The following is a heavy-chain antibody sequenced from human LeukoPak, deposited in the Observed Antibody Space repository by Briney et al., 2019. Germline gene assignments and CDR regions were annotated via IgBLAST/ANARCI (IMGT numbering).Heavy chain of an antibody. J-gene: IGHJ4*02. CDR1: GFTFSSFA. CDR2: IGSGGGTT. D-gene: IGHD3/OR15-3a*01. Sequence: PGGSLRLSRAASGFTFSSFAMSWVRQAPGKGLEWVSLIGSGGGTTYYADSVKGRFTISRDNSKNTLFLQISSLRAEDTAVYYCAKSLWAGRYYFDYWGQGTLVTVSS. V-gene: IGHV3-23*01. CDR3: AKSLWAGRYYFDY.